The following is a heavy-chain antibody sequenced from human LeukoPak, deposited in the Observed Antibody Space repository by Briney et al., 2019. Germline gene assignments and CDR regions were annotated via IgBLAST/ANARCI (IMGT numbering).Heavy chain of an antibody. D-gene: IGHD3-22*01. V-gene: IGHV1-2*06. CDR3: ARDYYDSSGEYAFDI. CDR2: INPNSGGT. J-gene: IGHJ3*02. Sequence: ASVKVSCKASGYTFTGYYMHWVRQAPGQGLEWMRRINPNSGGTNYAQKFQGRVTMTRDTSISTAYMELSRLRSDDTAVYYCARDYYDSSGEYAFDIWGQGTMVTVSS. CDR1: GYTFTGYY.